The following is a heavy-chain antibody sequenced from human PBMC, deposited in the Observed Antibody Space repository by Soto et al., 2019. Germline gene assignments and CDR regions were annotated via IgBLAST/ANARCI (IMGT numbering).Heavy chain of an antibody. CDR2: INPNSGGT. CDR3: ARAFTRYNWNFRDDAFDI. V-gene: IGHV1-2*02. CDR1: GYTFTGYY. D-gene: IGHD1-7*01. Sequence: ASVKVSFKASGYTFTGYYMHWVRQAPGQGLEWMGWINPNSGGTNYAQKFQGRVTMTRDTSISTAYMELSRLRSDDTAVYYCARAFTRYNWNFRDDAFDIWGQGTMVTVSS. J-gene: IGHJ3*02.